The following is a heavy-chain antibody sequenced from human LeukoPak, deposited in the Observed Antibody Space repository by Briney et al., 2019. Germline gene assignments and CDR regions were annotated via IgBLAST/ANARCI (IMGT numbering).Heavy chain of an antibody. J-gene: IGHJ4*02. Sequence: GSSVKVSCKASGGTFSSYAISWVRQAPGQGLEWMGRIIPILGIANYAQKFQGRVTITADKSTSTAYMELSSLRAEDTAVYYCAKGPFSAMGGATPLDYGGKGTLVTVSS. CDR1: GGTFSSYA. V-gene: IGHV1-69*04. CDR2: IIPILGIA. D-gene: IGHD3-16*01. CDR3: AKGPFSAMGGATPLDY.